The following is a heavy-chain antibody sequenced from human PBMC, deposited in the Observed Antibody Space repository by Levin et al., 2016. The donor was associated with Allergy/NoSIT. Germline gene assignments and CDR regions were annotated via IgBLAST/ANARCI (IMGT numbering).Heavy chain of an antibody. CDR3: TTDRPWPRDGYPHKADY. V-gene: IGHV3-15*01. D-gene: IGHD5-24*01. Sequence: GESLKISCAASGFTFSNAWMSWVRQAPGKGLEWVGRIKSKTDGGTTDYAAPVKGRFTISRDDSKNTLYLQMNSLKTEDTAVYYCTTDRPWPRDGYPHKADYWGQGTLVTVSS. CDR1: GFTFSNAW. CDR2: IKSKTDGGTT. J-gene: IGHJ4*02.